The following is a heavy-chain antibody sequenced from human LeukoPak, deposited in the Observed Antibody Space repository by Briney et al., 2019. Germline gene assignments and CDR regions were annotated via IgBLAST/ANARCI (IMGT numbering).Heavy chain of an antibody. CDR2: INVYNGNT. CDR3: ARGPFPLYTDVAGDFYYYYMDV. Sequence: ASVKLSCKASAYTFASYGITWVRQAPGQGLEWMGWINVYNGNTNYVQTLQGRVTMTTDTSTSTAYMELRSLRSDDTAVYYCARGPFPLYTDVAGDFYYYYMDVWGKGTTVTVSS. D-gene: IGHD5-18*01. V-gene: IGHV1-18*01. J-gene: IGHJ6*03. CDR1: AYTFASYG.